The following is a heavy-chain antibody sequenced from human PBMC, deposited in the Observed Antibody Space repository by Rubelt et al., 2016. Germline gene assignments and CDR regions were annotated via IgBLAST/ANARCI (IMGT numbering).Heavy chain of an antibody. D-gene: IGHD3-16*01. J-gene: IGHJ4*02. CDR3: ASSNDYVWGSPDS. V-gene: IGHV4-4*02. CDR1: GASISSSNW. Sequence: QVQLQESGPGLVKPSGTLSLTCAVSGASISSSNWWSWVRQPPGKGLEWIGEIYHSGSTNYNPSLKSRVTISVDNSKNQFSLKRSSVTAADTAVYYCASSNDYVWGSPDSWGQGTLVTVSS. CDR2: IYHSGST.